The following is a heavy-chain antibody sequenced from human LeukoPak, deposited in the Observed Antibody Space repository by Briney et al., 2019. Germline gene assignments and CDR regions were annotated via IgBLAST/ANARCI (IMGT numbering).Heavy chain of an antibody. CDR2: IIGSGGST. V-gene: IGHV3-23*01. J-gene: IGHJ4*02. CDR1: GFTFSSYA. D-gene: IGHD2-15*01. CDR3: AKASYCSGGSWYLVDY. Sequence: AGSLRLSCAASGFTFSSYAMSWVRQAPGKGLEWVSAIIGSGGSTYYADSVKGRFTISRDNSKNTLYLQMNSLRAEDTAVYYCAKASYCSGGSWYLVDYWGPGTLVTVSS.